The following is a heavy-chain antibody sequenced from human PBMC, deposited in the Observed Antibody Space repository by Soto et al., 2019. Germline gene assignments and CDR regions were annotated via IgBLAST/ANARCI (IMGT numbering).Heavy chain of an antibody. Sequence: GGSLRLSCAASGFTFSSYGMHWVRQAPGKGLEWVAVISYDGSNKYYADSVKGRFTISRDNSKNTLYLQMDSLRAEDTAVYYCAKDREPDDRWDIDFWGQGTRVTSPQ. V-gene: IGHV3-30*18. CDR2: ISYDGSNK. J-gene: IGHJ4*02. D-gene: IGHD1-1*01. CDR1: GFTFSSYG. CDR3: AKDREPDDRWDIDF.